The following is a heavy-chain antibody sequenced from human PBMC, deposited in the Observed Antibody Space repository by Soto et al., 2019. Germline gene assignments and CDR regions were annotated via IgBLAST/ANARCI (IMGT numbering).Heavy chain of an antibody. V-gene: IGHV3-23*01. CDR1: RFTFRNYG. CDR2: ISPTGEQR. CDR3: AKRYGSGSYRDFNSYYGMDI. J-gene: IGHJ6*02. Sequence: GGSLRLSCAASRFTFRNYGMSWVRQGPGKGLEWVSGISPTGEQRFYVDSVKGRFFISRDNSQNTLSLEMSNLRADDTAVYYSAKRYGSGSYRDFNSYYGMDIWGQGTSVTVSS. D-gene: IGHD3-10*01.